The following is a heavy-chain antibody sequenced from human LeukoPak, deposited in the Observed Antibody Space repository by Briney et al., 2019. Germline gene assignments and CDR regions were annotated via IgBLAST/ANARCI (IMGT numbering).Heavy chain of an antibody. J-gene: IGHJ4*02. CDR2: ISYDGSNK. Sequence: GGSLRLSCAASGFTFSSYAMHRVRQAPGKGLEWVAVISYDGSNKYYADSVKGRFTISRDNSKNTLYLQMNSLRAEDTAVYYCASIRDGYSDFDYWGQGTLVTVSS. D-gene: IGHD5-24*01. CDR3: ASIRDGYSDFDY. V-gene: IGHV3-30*01. CDR1: GFTFSSYA.